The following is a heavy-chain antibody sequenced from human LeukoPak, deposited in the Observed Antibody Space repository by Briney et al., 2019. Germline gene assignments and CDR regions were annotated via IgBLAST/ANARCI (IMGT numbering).Heavy chain of an antibody. D-gene: IGHD3-10*01. J-gene: IGHJ6*02. CDR1: GFTFTNYW. Sequence: TAGTLRLSCAASGFTFTNYWMTWVRQVPGKGLEWVADINQDGSAKKYVDSLKGRFTISRDNAKNSMYLQMNSLRAEDTAVYYCARLDLYYGSGTYYSDSYYGMDVWGQGTTVTVSS. CDR3: ARLDLYYGSGTYYSDSYYGMDV. CDR2: INQDGSAK. V-gene: IGHV3-7*04.